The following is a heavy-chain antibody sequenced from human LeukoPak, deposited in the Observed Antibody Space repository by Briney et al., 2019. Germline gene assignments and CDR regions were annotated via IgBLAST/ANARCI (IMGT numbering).Heavy chain of an antibody. CDR1: GGSISSSSYY. J-gene: IGHJ4*02. D-gene: IGHD3-22*01. CDR2: IYYSGST. Sequence: PSETLSLTCTVSGGSISSSSYYWDWIRQPPGKGLEWIGSIYYSGSTYYNPSLKSRGTISVDTSKNQFSLKLSSVTAADTAVYYCARQTFPNDSSGYYLDYWGQGTLVTVSS. CDR3: ARQTFPNDSSGYYLDY. V-gene: IGHV4-39*01.